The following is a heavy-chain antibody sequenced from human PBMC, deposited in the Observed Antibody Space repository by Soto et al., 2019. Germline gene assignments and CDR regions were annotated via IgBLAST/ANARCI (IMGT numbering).Heavy chain of an antibody. V-gene: IGHV3-7*01. CDR1: GFTFSSYW. J-gene: IGHJ6*02. CDR2: IKQDGSEK. CDR3: ARVPGGYGSGSFYGLDV. Sequence: PVGSLRLSCAASGFTFSSYWMSWVRQAPGKGLEWVANIKQDGSEKYYVDSVKGRFTISRDNAKNSLYLQMNPLRAEDTAVYYCARVPGGYGSGSFYGLDVWGQGTTVTVSS. D-gene: IGHD3-10*01.